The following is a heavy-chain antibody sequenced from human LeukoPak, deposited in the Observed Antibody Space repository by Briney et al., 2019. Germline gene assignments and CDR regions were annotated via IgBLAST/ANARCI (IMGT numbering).Heavy chain of an antibody. CDR3: ARIAVTTRDAFDI. CDR2: MNPNSGNT. J-gene: IGHJ3*02. D-gene: IGHD4-17*01. Sequence: ASVKVSCKASGYTFTSYYMHWVRQAPGQGLEWMGWMNPNSGNTGYAQKFQGRVTITRNTSISTAYMELSSLRSEDTAVYYCARIAVTTRDAFDICGQGTMVTVSS. V-gene: IGHV1-8*03. CDR1: GYTFTSYY.